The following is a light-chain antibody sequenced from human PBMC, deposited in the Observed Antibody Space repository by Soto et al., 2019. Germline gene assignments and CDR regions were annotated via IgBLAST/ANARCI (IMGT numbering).Light chain of an antibody. Sequence: DIVMTQTPLSSPVTLGQPASISCRSSQSLVHSDGNTHLSWLQQRPGQPPRLLLYQISNRFSGVPDRFSGSGAGTDFTLKISRVEAEDVGVYYCMQATQFPYTFGQGTKLEIK. CDR2: QIS. V-gene: IGKV2-24*01. CDR3: MQATQFPYT. CDR1: QSLVHSDGNTH. J-gene: IGKJ2*01.